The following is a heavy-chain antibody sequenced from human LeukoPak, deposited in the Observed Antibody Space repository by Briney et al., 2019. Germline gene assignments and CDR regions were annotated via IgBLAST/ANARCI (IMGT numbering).Heavy chain of an antibody. Sequence: GESLKISCQGSGYRFTTYWIGWVRQLPGKGLEWLGIIYPGDSDTRYRPSFQGQVTISADNSISTAYLQWSSLKASDTAMYYCAREPDSSGYSFDYGGQGTLVTVSS. D-gene: IGHD3-22*01. J-gene: IGHJ4*02. CDR2: IYPGDSDT. CDR1: GYRFTTYW. V-gene: IGHV5-51*01. CDR3: AREPDSSGYSFDY.